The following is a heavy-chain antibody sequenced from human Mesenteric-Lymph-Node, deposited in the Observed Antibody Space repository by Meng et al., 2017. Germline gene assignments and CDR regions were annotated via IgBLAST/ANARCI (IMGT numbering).Heavy chain of an antibody. CDR2: IYHGVNI. D-gene: IGHD3-10*01. CDR1: GDSITSGDYS. V-gene: IGHV4-30-2*01. Sequence: QVQVQESGSGPVRPSQTLSLTCAVSGDSITSGDYSLTWIRQPPGKGLEWIGYIYHGVNIYYTPSLRSRVTISVDKSRNQFSLKLTSVSAADTAVYYCVRDTRRGGGWFDPWGQGTLVTVSS. CDR3: VRDTRRGGGWFDP. J-gene: IGHJ5*02.